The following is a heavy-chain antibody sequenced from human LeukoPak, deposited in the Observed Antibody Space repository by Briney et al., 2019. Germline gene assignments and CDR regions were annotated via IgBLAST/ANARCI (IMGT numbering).Heavy chain of an antibody. J-gene: IGHJ4*02. Sequence: GGSLRLSCAASGFTFSSYGLHWVRQAPGKGLEWVAVISYDGSSIYYADSVKGRFTISRDNSKNTLYLQMNSLRPEDTAVYYCAKDREETAPLDYWGQGTLVSVSS. CDR3: AKDREETAPLDY. V-gene: IGHV3-30*18. CDR1: GFTFSSYG. D-gene: IGHD5-18*01. CDR2: ISYDGSSI.